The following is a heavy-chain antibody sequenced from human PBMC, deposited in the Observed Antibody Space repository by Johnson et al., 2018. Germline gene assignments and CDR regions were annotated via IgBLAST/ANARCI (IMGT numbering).Heavy chain of an antibody. CDR3: AKGYSSGWYYFDY. D-gene: IGHD6-19*01. CDR1: GFTFSNYA. CDR2: ISGSGDDT. Sequence: VQLQESGGGLVQXGGSLRLSCAASGFTFSNYAMTWVRQAPGKGLEWVSGISGSGDDTYYADSVKGRFTVSRDNSKSPLYLQINSLRAEDTAVYYCAKGYSSGWYYFDYWGQGTLVTVSS. V-gene: IGHV3-23*01. J-gene: IGHJ4*02.